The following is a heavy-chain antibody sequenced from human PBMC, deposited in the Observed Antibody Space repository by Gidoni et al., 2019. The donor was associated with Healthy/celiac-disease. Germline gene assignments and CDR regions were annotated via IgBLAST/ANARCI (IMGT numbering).Heavy chain of an antibody. J-gene: IGHJ4*02. D-gene: IGHD1-26*01. Sequence: GWIRQPPGKALEWLALIYWDDDKRYSPSLKSRLTITKDTSKNQVVLTMTNMDPVDTATYYCAHRLGATAPFDYWGQGTLVTVSS. V-gene: IGHV2-5*02. CDR3: AHRLGATAPFDY. CDR2: IYWDDDK.